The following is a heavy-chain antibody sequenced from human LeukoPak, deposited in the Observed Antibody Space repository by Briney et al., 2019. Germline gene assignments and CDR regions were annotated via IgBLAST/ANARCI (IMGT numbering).Heavy chain of an antibody. D-gene: IGHD2-2*01. V-gene: IGHV3-30-3*01. CDR2: ISYDGNNK. CDR3: ARPSRLCSGINCYSWFDP. Sequence: PGGSLRLSCAASGFTFSSYALHWVRQAPGKGLEWVAIISYDGNNKYYADSVKGRFTISRDNSNNTLYLQMNSLRAEDTAVYYCARPSRLCSGINCYSWFDPWGRGTLVTVSS. CDR1: GFTFSSYA. J-gene: IGHJ5*02.